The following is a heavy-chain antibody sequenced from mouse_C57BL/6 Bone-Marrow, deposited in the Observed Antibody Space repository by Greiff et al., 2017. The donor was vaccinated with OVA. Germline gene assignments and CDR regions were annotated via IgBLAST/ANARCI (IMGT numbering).Heavy chain of an antibody. D-gene: IGHD2-2*01. V-gene: IGHV3-6*01. Sequence: ESEPGLVKPSQSLSLTCSVTGYSITSGYYWNWIRQFPGNKLEWMGYISYDGSNNYNPSLKNRISITRDTSKNQFFLKLNSVTTEDTATYYCARYGYDVDYWGQGTTLTVSS. CDR3: ARYGYDVDY. CDR1: GYSITSGYY. CDR2: ISYDGSN. J-gene: IGHJ2*01.